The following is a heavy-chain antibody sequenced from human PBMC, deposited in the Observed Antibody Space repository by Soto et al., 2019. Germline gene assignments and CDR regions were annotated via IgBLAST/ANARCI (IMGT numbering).Heavy chain of an antibody. CDR1: EFTFSKHG. CDR2: ISYDGSNK. CDR3: AKGPPLLMVYPVLDS. V-gene: IGHV3-30*18. Sequence: GGSLRLSCAASEFTFSKHGMHWVRQAPGKGLEWVAVISYDGSNKYYGDSVKDRFTISRDNSKNTLYLHMNSLRPEDTAVYFCAKGPPLLMVYPVLDSWGQGTLVTVSS. J-gene: IGHJ4*02. D-gene: IGHD2-8*01.